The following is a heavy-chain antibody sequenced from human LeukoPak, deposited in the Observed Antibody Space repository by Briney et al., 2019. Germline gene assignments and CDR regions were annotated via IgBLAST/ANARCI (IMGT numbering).Heavy chain of an antibody. CDR3: ARVGDIVATKHNYYFDY. CDR1: GGTFSSYA. CDR2: IIPIFGTA. J-gene: IGHJ4*02. V-gene: IGHV1-69*01. D-gene: IGHD5-12*01. Sequence: SVKVSCKASGGTFSSYAISWVRQAPGQGLEWMGGIIPIFGTANYAQKFQGRVTITADESTSTAYMELSSLRSEDTAVYYCARVGDIVATKHNYYFDYWGQGTLVTVSS.